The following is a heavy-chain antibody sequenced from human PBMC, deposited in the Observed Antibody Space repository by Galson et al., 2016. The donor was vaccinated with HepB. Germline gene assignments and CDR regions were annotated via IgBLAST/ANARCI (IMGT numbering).Heavy chain of an antibody. V-gene: IGHV3-21*01. CDR2: ISASGSYI. CDR3: ARVAGGSNGVVYYYYMDD. CDR1: GFTLKTYS. Sequence: SLRLSCAVSGFTLKTYSMNWVRQAPGKGLEWVAFISASGSYIYYADSVKGRFTISRDTAKNSLYLQMSSLRAEDTAVYYCARVAGGSNGVVYYYYMDDWGEGTTAIVSS. J-gene: IGHJ6*03. D-gene: IGHD2-8*01.